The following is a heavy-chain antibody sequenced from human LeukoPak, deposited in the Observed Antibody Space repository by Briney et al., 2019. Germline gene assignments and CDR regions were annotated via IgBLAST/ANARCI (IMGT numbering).Heavy chain of an antibody. CDR3: ARDPKLGQFDY. CDR1: GFTFSSYS. V-gene: IGHV3-21*04. CDR2: ISSSSSYI. J-gene: IGHJ4*02. D-gene: IGHD6-13*01. Sequence: GGSLRLSCAASGFTFSSYSMNWVRQAPGKGLEWVSSISSSSSYIYYADSVKGRFTISRDNAKNSLYLQMNSLRAEDTALYYCARDPKLGQFDYWGQGTLVTVSS.